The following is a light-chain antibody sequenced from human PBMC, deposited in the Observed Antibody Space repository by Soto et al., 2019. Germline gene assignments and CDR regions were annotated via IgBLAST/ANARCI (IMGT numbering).Light chain of an antibody. Sequence: VLPQSPDTLSLSPGDRVTLSCRPSQSVRSTFLAWYQQKPGQAPRLLIYGASNRATGIPDRFSGSASGTDFTLTISRLEPDDSAVYYCQQYHDSPMNTFGQGTKLEIK. CDR2: GAS. CDR3: QQYHDSPMNT. CDR1: QSVRSTF. J-gene: IGKJ2*01. V-gene: IGKV3-20*01.